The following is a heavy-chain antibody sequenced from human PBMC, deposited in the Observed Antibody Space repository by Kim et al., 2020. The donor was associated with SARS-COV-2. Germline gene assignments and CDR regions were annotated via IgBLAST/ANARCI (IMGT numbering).Heavy chain of an antibody. J-gene: IGHJ4*02. D-gene: IGHD6-13*01. Sequence: VKGRFTISRDNAKNALYLQMNSLRAEDTAVYYCARDLVAAEILALHGFDYWGQGTLVTVSS. CDR3: ARDLVAAEILALHGFDY. V-gene: IGHV3-11*05.